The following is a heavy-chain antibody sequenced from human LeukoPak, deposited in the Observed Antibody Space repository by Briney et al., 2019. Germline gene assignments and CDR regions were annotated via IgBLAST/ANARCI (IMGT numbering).Heavy chain of an antibody. D-gene: IGHD3-10*01. J-gene: IGHJ4*02. Sequence: GGSLRLSCAASGFTFSSYDMHWVRQATGKGLEWVSAIGTAGDTYYPGSVKGRFTISRDSSRNTLHLQMTSLRGEDTAVYYCARGDRGSYYGSGDEYFDVWGQGTRVTVAS. CDR2: IGTAGDT. CDR1: GFTFSSYD. CDR3: ARGDRGSYYGSGDEYFDV. V-gene: IGHV3-13*04.